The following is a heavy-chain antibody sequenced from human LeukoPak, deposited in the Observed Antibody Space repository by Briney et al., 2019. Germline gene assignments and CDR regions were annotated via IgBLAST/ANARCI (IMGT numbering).Heavy chain of an antibody. V-gene: IGHV3-21*04. CDR1: GFTFTGYS. Sequence: GGSLRLSCAASGFTFTGYSMNWVRQAPGKGLEWVSSISSSSSYIHYADSVKGRFTISRDNAKNSLYLQMNSLRAEDTAVYYCARDRLRWPKIDYWGQGTLVTVSS. CDR3: ARDRLRWPKIDY. CDR2: ISSSSSYI. J-gene: IGHJ4*02. D-gene: IGHD4-23*01.